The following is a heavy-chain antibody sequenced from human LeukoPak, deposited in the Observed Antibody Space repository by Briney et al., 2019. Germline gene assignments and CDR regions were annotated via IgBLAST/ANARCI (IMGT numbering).Heavy chain of an antibody. CDR1: GGSISGYY. CDR2: VYTSGST. Sequence: PSETLPLTCTVSGGSISGYYWSWIRQPAGKRLEWIGRVYTSGSTNYNPSLKSRVTMSVDTPRNQFSLKLTSVTAADTAVYYCARGDFWNGYYNYWGQGTLVTFSS. CDR3: ARGDFWNGYYNY. D-gene: IGHD3-3*01. V-gene: IGHV4-4*07. J-gene: IGHJ4*02.